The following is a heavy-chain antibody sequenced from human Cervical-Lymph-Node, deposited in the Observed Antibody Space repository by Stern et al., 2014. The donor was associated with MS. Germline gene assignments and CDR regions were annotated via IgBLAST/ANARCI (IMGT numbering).Heavy chain of an antibody. CDR3: TLQDSSTWFGYY. J-gene: IGHJ4*01. D-gene: IGHD3-3*01. Sequence: EVQLVQSGGALVKPGRSLTLSCTGSGFTFGDHVMSWFRQAPGKGLDWVGLVRTKPYGDTTDYATSVKGRFTISRDDSESVAYLQMNSLKTEDTAVYYCTLQDSSTWFGYYWGPGTLVSVSS. CDR2: VRTKPYGDTT. CDR1: GFTFGDHV. V-gene: IGHV3-49*05.